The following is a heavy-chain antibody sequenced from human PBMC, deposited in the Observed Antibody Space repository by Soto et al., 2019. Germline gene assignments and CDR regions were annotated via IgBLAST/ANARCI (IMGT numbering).Heavy chain of an antibody. V-gene: IGHV1-2*04. J-gene: IGHJ6*02. Sequence: ASVKVSCKASGYTFTGYYMHWVRQAPGQGLEWMGWINPNSGGTNYAQKFQGWVTMTRDTSISTAYMELSRLRSDDTAVYYCARIYGSGSYFYYYGMDVWGQGTTVTVSS. D-gene: IGHD3-10*01. CDR1: GYTFTGYY. CDR3: ARIYGSGSYFYYYGMDV. CDR2: INPNSGGT.